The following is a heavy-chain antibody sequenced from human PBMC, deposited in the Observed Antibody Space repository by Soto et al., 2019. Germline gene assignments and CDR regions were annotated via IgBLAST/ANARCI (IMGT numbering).Heavy chain of an antibody. J-gene: IGHJ5*02. V-gene: IGHV4-30-2*01. CDR1: GCSIISRGNS. D-gene: IGHD4-17*01. Sequence: SETLFLTCAFPGCSIISRGNSWSWIRHPPGKVLEWIGYIYYSGSTYYNPSPKSRVTISVDRSKNQFSLKLSSVTAADTAVYYCARGRPSTVVTHWFDPWGQGTLDTVS. CDR3: ARGRPSTVVTHWFDP. CDR2: IYYSGST.